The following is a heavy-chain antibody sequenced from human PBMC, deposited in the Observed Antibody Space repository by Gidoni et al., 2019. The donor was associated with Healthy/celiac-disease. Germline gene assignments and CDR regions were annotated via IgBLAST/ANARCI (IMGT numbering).Heavy chain of an antibody. J-gene: IGHJ6*02. Sequence: QLQLQESGPGLVKPSDTLSLTCTVSGVSISSSSYYWGWIRQPPGKGMEWIGSIYYSGSPYYNPSLKSRVTISVDTSKNQFSLKLSAVTAADTAVYYCARLPRDYYYGMDVWGQGTTVTVSS. CDR2: IYYSGSP. CDR3: ARLPRDYYYGMDV. V-gene: IGHV4-39*01. CDR1: GVSISSSSYY.